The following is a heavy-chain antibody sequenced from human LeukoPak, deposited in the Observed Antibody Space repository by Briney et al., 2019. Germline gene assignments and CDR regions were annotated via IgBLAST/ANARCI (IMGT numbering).Heavy chain of an antibody. V-gene: IGHV3-30*02. CDR1: GFTFSSYG. D-gene: IGHD1-26*01. Sequence: GGSLRLSCAASGFTFSSYGMHWVRQAAGKGLEWVPFIRYDGTKNSYTDSVKGRFTISRDNSKNTLYLQMKSLRAEDTAVYYCAKGGATEVSLDYWGQGTLVTVSS. CDR3: AKGGATEVSLDY. J-gene: IGHJ4*02. CDR2: IRYDGTKN.